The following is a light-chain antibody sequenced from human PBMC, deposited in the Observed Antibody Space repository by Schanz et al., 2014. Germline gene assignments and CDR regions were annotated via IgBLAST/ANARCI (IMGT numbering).Light chain of an antibody. CDR1: SSDIGAYNY. CDR3: FSFAGNSWV. Sequence: QSVLTQPPSASGSPGQSITISCTGTSSDIGAYNYVSWYQQHPGKAPKLMIYDVSDRPSGVSNRFSGSKSGNTASLTISGLQADDEADYSCFSFAGNSWVFGGGTKLTVL. CDR2: DVS. V-gene: IGLV2-14*03. J-gene: IGLJ3*02.